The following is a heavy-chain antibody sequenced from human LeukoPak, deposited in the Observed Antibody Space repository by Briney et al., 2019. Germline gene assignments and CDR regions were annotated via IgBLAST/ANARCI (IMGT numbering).Heavy chain of an antibody. V-gene: IGHV3-7*03. CDR2: IKPDGNDK. J-gene: IGHJ4*02. Sequence: PGGSLRLSCAASGFAFNTYWMSWVRQAPGKGLEWVANIKPDGNDKYYVDSVKGRFTISRDNAKNSLSPQMNSLRAEDTAVYYCARGGSQRFDYWGQGTLVTVSS. D-gene: IGHD3-10*01. CDR1: GFAFNTYW. CDR3: ARGGSQRFDY.